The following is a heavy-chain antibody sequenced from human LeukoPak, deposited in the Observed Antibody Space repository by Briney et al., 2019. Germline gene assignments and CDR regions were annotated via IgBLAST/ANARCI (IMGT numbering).Heavy chain of an antibody. CDR1: GFTFSSYA. V-gene: IGHV3-64*01. D-gene: IGHD3-10*01. CDR2: ISSNGGST. J-gene: IGHJ4*02. CDR3: ARDVGAAYPF. Sequence: PGGSLRLSCAASGFTFSSYAMHWVRQAPGKGLEYVSAISSNGGSTYYANSVKGRFTISRDNSKNTLYLQVGSLRAEDMAVYYCARDVGAAYPFWGQGTLVTVSS.